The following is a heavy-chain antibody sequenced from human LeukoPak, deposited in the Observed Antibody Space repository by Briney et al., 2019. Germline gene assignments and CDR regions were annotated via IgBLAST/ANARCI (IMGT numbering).Heavy chain of an antibody. V-gene: IGHV4-59*01. J-gene: IGHJ6*02. CDR3: ARDIRDEVRGVIHYYYYYGMDV. Sequence: SETLSLTCTVSGGSISSYYWSWIRQPPGKGLEWIGYIYYSGSTNYNPSLKSRVTLSVDTSKNQFSLKLSSVTAADTAVYYCARDIRDEVRGVIHYYYYYGMDVWGQGTTVTVSS. CDR1: GGSISSYY. D-gene: IGHD3-10*01. CDR2: IYYSGST.